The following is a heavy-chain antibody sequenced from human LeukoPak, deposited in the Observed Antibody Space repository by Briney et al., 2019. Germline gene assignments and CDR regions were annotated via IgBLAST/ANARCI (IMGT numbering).Heavy chain of an antibody. J-gene: IGHJ4*02. CDR3: AKGEYSSSSDFDY. V-gene: IGHV3-30*02. CDR1: GFTFNSYA. CDR2: IRYDGSNK. Sequence: GGSLRLSCVASGFTFNSYAMHWVRQAPGKGLEWVAFIRYDGSNKYYADSVKGRFTISRDNSKNTLYLQMNSLRAEDTAVYYCAKGEYSSSSDFDYWGQGTLVTVSS. D-gene: IGHD6-6*01.